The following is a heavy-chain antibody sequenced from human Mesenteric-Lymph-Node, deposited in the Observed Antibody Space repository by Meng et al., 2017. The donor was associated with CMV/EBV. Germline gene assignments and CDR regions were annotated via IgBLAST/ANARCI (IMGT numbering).Heavy chain of an antibody. V-gene: IGHV3-30*02. CDR2: VRYDGSDE. CDR3: AKGRGAAPFDY. J-gene: IGHJ4*02. Sequence: GGSLRLSCAASQFTFRSYGMHWVRQAPGKGLEWVAYVRYDGSDEYYADSVKGRFTISRDNSKNMLYLQMDSLRAEDTAVYYCAKGRGAAPFDYWGQGILVTDSS. D-gene: IGHD6-25*01. CDR1: QFTFRSYG.